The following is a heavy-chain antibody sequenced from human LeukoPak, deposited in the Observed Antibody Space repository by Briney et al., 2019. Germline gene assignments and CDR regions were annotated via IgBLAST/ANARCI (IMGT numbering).Heavy chain of an antibody. Sequence: PSETLSLTCAVYGGSFSGYYWSWIRQPPGKGLEWIGEINHSGSTNYNPSLKSRVTISVDTSKNQFSLKLSSVTAADTAVYYCARLVGYCSSTSCYRSSNWFDPWGQGTLVTVSS. V-gene: IGHV4-34*01. CDR3: ARLVGYCSSTSCYRSSNWFDP. D-gene: IGHD2-2*02. J-gene: IGHJ5*02. CDR2: INHSGST. CDR1: GGSFSGYY.